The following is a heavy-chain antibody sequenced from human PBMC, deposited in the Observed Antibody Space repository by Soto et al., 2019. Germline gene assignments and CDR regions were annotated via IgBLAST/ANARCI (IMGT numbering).Heavy chain of an antibody. V-gene: IGHV3-30*03. Sequence: QVQLVESGGGVVQPGTSLRLSCAASGFSFSRYSMHWVRQAPGKGLEWLAVISYDGTSKYYGDSAKGRFTISRLNSNNMLYLQLNSVRAEDTAVYYCARDPYSGYIFDSWGQGTLVNLSS. J-gene: IGHJ4*02. D-gene: IGHD5-12*01. CDR3: ARDPYSGYIFDS. CDR2: ISYDGTSK. CDR1: GFSFSRYS.